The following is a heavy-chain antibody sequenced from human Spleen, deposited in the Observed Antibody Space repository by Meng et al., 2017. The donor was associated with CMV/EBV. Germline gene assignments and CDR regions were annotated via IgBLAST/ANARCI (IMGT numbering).Heavy chain of an antibody. CDR1: GYTFTSYG. V-gene: IGHV1-18*01. J-gene: IGHJ6*02. D-gene: IGHD6-6*01. CDR2: ISAYNGNT. CDR3: ARDSSIAARGRYYYYYGMDV. Sequence: ASVKVSCKASGYTFTSYGISWVRQAPGQGLEWMGWISAYNGNTNYAQKLQGRVTMTTDTSTSTAYMELRSLRSDDTAVYYCARDSSIAARGRYYYYYGMDVWGQGTTVTVSS.